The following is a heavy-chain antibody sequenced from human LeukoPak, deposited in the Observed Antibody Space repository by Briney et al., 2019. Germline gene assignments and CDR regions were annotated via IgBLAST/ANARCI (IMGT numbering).Heavy chain of an antibody. Sequence: PGGSLRLSCAASGFTFSSYDMSWVRQAPGKGLEWVSAISGSSGSTYYADSVKGRFTISRDNSKNTLYLQMNSLRAEDTAVYYCARASGDSDWGDTFDLWGQGTMVTGSS. CDR1: GFTFSSYD. CDR2: ISGSSGST. CDR3: ARASGDSDWGDTFDL. J-gene: IGHJ3*01. D-gene: IGHD4-17*01. V-gene: IGHV3-23*01.